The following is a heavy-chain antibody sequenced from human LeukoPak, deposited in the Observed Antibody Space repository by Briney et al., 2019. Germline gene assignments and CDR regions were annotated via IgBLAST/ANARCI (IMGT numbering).Heavy chain of an antibody. D-gene: IGHD6-13*01. V-gene: IGHV4-34*01. J-gene: IGHJ5*02. CDR2: INDSGVT. CDR3: AVERNSSRWHRCMFDP. Sequence: SETLSLTCAVYGGSFSGYYWSWIRQSPGEGLEWIGEINDSGVTNCNPSLESRVILSVDTSKNQFSLKLSSVIAADTAVYYCAVERNSSRWHRCMFDPWGQGTLVTVSS. CDR1: GGSFSGYY.